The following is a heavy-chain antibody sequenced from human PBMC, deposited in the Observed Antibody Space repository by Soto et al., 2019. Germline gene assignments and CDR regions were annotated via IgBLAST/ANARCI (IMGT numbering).Heavy chain of an antibody. D-gene: IGHD3-16*01. J-gene: IGHJ6*02. CDR1: GGTFSIYA. CDR3: ARDGGTNPYAGPRYYYYGMDV. Sequence: SVKVSCKASGGTFSIYAISCVRQSPLQWLDWMGGIIPIFGTANYAQRFQGRVTITADESTSTAYMELSSLRSEDTAVYYCARDGGTNPYAGPRYYYYGMDVWGQGTTVTVSS. V-gene: IGHV1-69*13. CDR2: IIPIFGTA.